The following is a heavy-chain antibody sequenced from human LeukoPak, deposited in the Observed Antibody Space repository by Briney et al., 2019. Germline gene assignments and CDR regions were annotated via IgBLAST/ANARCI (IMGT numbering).Heavy chain of an antibody. J-gene: IGHJ4*02. D-gene: IGHD4-17*01. CDR3: AREGELLDGDYGGYFDY. CDR2: IYDSGST. Sequence: SQTLSLTCTVSGGSISSGDYYWRWLRQPPGKGLEWIGYIYDSGSTYYNPSLKSRLTISVDTPKNQFSLKLSSVTAADTAVYYCAREGELLDGDYGGYFDYWGQGTLVTVSS. CDR1: GGSISSGDYY. V-gene: IGHV4-30-4*01.